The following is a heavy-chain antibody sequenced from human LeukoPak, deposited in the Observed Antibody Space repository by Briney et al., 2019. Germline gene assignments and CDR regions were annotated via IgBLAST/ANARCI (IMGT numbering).Heavy chain of an antibody. J-gene: IGHJ3*02. CDR2: IKQDGSEK. D-gene: IGHD3-10*01. V-gene: IGHV3-7*01. CDR3: ARVSFGSGSYRPIDAFDI. CDR1: GFTFSSYW. Sequence: GGSLRLSCAASGFTFSSYWMSWVRQAPGKGLEWVANIKQDGSEKYYVDSVKGRFTISRDNAKNSLYLQMNSLRAEDTAVYYCARVSFGSGSYRPIDAFDIWGQGTMVTVSS.